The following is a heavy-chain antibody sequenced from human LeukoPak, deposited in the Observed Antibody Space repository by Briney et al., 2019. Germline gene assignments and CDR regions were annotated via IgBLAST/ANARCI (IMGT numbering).Heavy chain of an antibody. D-gene: IGHD4-11*01. Sequence: GGSLRPSCAASGFTFSSYSMYWVRQAPGKGLEWVSYISSSSGTIYYADSVKGRFTISRDNAKSSLYLQMNSLRAEDTAVYYCARASNNYYYYYMDVWGKGTTVTVSS. CDR1: GFTFSSYS. CDR3: ARASNNYYYYYMDV. J-gene: IGHJ6*03. CDR2: ISSSSGTI. V-gene: IGHV3-48*04.